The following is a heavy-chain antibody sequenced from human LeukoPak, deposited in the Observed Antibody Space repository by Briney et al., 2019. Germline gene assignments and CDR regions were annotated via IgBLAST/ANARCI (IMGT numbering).Heavy chain of an antibody. CDR2: ISGSGDVT. D-gene: IGHD6-13*01. J-gene: IGHJ4*02. Sequence: GGSLRLSCAASGFTLSKFAMTWVRQAPGKGLKWVSGISGSGDVTSYADSVRGRFTFSRDNSKNTLFLQMNNLRAEDTAVYYCARSGNSWSLDFWGQGVLVIVSS. CDR1: GFTLSKFA. V-gene: IGHV3-23*01. CDR3: ARSGNSWSLDF.